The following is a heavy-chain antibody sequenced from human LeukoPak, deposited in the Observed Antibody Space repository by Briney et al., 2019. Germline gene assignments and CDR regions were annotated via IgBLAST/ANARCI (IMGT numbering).Heavy chain of an antibody. Sequence: SETLSLTCTVSGGSISSYYWSWIRQPPGKGLEWIGYIYYSGSTNYNPSLKSRVTISVGTSKNQFSLKLSSVTAADTAVYYCARDDYSNPGWFDPWGQGTLVTVSS. J-gene: IGHJ5*02. CDR3: ARDDYSNPGWFDP. CDR1: GGSISSYY. D-gene: IGHD4-11*01. CDR2: IYYSGST. V-gene: IGHV4-59*01.